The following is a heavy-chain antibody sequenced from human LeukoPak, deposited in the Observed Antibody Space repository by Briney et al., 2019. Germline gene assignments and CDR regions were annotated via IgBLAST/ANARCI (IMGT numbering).Heavy chain of an antibody. J-gene: IGHJ6*02. D-gene: IGHD2-15*01. V-gene: IGHV1-18*01. Sequence: ASVKVSCKASGYTFTMNGISWVRQAPGQGLEWMGWISSYNGKTNYAQRLQGRVTMTTDTSTSTAYMELRSLRSDDTAVYHCARMYCSRGSCYPLFYYNAMDVWGQGTTVTVSS. CDR2: ISSYNGKT. CDR3: ARMYCSRGSCYPLFYYNAMDV. CDR1: GYTFTMNG.